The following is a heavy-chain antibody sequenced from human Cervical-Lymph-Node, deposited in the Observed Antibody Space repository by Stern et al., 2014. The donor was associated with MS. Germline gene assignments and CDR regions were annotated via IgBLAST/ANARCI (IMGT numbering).Heavy chain of an antibody. Sequence: MQLVESGAEVRKPGASVKVSCKASGYIFTNYYMHWVRQAPGQGLLWMGIINPSGGSTTYTQTFQGRVTVTRDTSTSTVDMELSSLRSEDTAVYYCARADREYSSAYYFDYWGQGTLVTVSS. V-gene: IGHV1-46*03. J-gene: IGHJ4*02. CDR3: ARADREYSSAYYFDY. D-gene: IGHD3-16*01. CDR1: GYIFTNYY. CDR2: INPSGGST.